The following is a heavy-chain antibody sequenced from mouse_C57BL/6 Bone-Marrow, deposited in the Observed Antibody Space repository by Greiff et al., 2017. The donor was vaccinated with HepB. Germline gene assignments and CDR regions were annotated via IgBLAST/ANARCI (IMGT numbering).Heavy chain of an antibody. CDR1: GFTFTDYY. D-gene: IGHD1-1*01. CDR2: IRNKANGYTT. V-gene: IGHV7-3*01. CDR3: ARSYGSLYFDV. Sequence: EVQLMESGGGLVQPGGSLSLSCAASGFTFTDYYMSWVRQPPGKALEWLGFIRNKANGYTTEYSASVKGRFTISSDNSQSILYLQMNALRAEDSATDYCARSYGSLYFDVWGTGTTVTVSS. J-gene: IGHJ1*03.